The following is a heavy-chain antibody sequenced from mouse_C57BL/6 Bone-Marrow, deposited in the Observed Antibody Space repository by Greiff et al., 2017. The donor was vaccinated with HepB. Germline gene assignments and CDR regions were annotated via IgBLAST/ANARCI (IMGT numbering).Heavy chain of an antibody. D-gene: IGHD3-2*02. CDR1: GYTFTSYW. V-gene: IGHV1-55*01. CDR3: AREENSSGYVAWFAY. CDR2: IYPGSGST. J-gene: IGHJ3*01. Sequence: VQLQHPGAELVKPGASVKMSCKASGYTFTSYWITWVKQRPGQGLEWIGDIYPGSGSTNYNEKFKSKATLTVDTSSSTAYMQLSSLTSEDSAVYYCAREENSSGYVAWFAYWGQGTLVTVSA.